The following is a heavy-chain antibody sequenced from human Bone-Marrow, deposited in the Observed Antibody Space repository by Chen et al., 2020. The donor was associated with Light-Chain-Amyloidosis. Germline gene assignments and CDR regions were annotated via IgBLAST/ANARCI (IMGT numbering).Heavy chain of an antibody. CDR1: NGAFGDDY. Sequence: QVELQQWGAGLLKPSETLSLTCGIHNGAFGDDYWTWIRQPPGKGLQWIAEINHSGSANYNSSLKSRTTISVDKSKNQFSLGMISVTAADTAVYYCARYEPHFSDSIISGYTAWGQGTSVTVSS. V-gene: IGHV4-34*01. J-gene: IGHJ5*02. CDR3: ARYEPHFSDSIISGYTA. CDR2: INHSGSA. D-gene: IGHD5-12*01.